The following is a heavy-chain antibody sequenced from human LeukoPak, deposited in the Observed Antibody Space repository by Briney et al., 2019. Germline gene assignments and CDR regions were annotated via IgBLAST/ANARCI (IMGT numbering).Heavy chain of an antibody. CDR1: GFTFSSYS. V-gene: IGHV3-21*01. Sequence: GGSLRLSCAASGFTFSSYSMNWVRQAPGKGLEWVSSISSSSSYIYYADSVKGRFTISRDNAKNSLYLQMNSLRAEDTAVYYCARGDYGYVWGSYRVSPDYWGQGTLVTVSS. D-gene: IGHD3-16*01. CDR3: ARGDYGYVWGSYRVSPDY. CDR2: ISSSSSYI. J-gene: IGHJ4*02.